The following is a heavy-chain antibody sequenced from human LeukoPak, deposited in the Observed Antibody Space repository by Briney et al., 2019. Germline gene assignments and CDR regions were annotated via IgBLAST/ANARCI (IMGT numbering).Heavy chain of an antibody. J-gene: IGHJ5*02. Sequence: SETLSLTCTVSGGSISSYYWSWIRQPAGKGLEWIGRIYTSGSTNYNPSLKSRVTMSVDTSKNQFSLKLSSVTAADTAVYYCARGRGSGSFNWFDPWGQGTLVTVSS. CDR2: IYTSGST. D-gene: IGHD3-10*01. CDR3: ARGRGSGSFNWFDP. CDR1: GGSISSYY. V-gene: IGHV4-4*07.